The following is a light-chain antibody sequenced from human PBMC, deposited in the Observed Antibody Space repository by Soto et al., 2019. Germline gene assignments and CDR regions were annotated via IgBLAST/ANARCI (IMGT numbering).Light chain of an antibody. J-gene: IGKJ1*01. CDR3: QQYNSYCK. Sequence: DIQMTQSPSTLSASVGDRVTITCRASQSISSWLAWYQQKPGKAPKLLIYDASSLESGVPSRFSGSGSGTEFTLTISSMQTDDFATYYCQQYNSYCKFGQGTKVEIK. CDR1: QSISSW. V-gene: IGKV1-5*01. CDR2: DAS.